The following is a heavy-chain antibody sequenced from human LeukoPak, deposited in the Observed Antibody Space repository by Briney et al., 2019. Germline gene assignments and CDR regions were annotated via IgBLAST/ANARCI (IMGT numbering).Heavy chain of an antibody. Sequence: GGSLRLSCVASEFTFSGYNMNWVRQAPGKGLEWVSHIGGSGANVYYADSVKGRFTISRDNAKNTLYLQMNSLRAEDTAIYYCARRFDIWGQGTMVTVSS. CDR2: IGGSGANV. CDR1: EFTFSGYN. D-gene: IGHD3-10*01. V-gene: IGHV3-48*01. CDR3: ARRFDI. J-gene: IGHJ3*02.